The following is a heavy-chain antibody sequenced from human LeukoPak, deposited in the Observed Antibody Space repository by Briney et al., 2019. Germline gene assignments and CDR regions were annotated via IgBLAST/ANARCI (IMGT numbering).Heavy chain of an antibody. CDR3: ARTSSTFGGVIVPFAY. D-gene: IGHD3-16*02. V-gene: IGHV3-7*01. Sequence: PGGSLRLSCAASGFTFTSYWMSWVRQAPGKGLEWVANIKQDGSEKYYVNSVKGRFTISRDNAKNSLYLQINSLRAEDTAVYYCARTSSTFGGVIVPFAYWGQGTLVTVSP. J-gene: IGHJ4*02. CDR1: GFTFTSYW. CDR2: IKQDGSEK.